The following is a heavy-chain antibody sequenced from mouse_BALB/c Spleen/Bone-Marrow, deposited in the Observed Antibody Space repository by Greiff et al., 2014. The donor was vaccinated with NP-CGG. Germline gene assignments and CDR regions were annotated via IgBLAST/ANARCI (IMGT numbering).Heavy chain of an antibody. J-gene: IGHJ3*01. V-gene: IGHV1-54*01. Sequence: LQESGAELVRPGTSVRVSCKAPGYAFTNYLIEWVKQRPGQGLEWIGVINPGSGGTNYNEKFKGKATLTADKSSSTAYMQLSSLTSDDSAVYFCARRDYSFAYWGQGTLVTVSA. CDR3: ARRDYSFAY. CDR1: GYAFTNYL. D-gene: IGHD2-13*01. CDR2: INPGSGGT.